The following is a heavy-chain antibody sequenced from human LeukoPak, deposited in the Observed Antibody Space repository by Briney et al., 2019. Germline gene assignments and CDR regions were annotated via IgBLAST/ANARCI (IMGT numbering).Heavy chain of an antibody. V-gene: IGHV5-51*01. CDR2: IYPAESDI. CDR1: GYRFTSYW. J-gene: IGHJ4*02. Sequence: GESLKISCKGSGYRFTSYWIGWVRQLPPKGLEGMAIIYPAESDIRYSPSFQGQVTISADKSISTAYLQWSSLKASDTAMYYCARSLTAAAGDYWGQGTLVTVSS. D-gene: IGHD6-25*01. CDR3: ARSLTAAAGDY.